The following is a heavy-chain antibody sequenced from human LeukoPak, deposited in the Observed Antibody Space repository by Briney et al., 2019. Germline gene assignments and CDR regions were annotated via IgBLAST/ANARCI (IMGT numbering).Heavy chain of an antibody. CDR2: IYAGGRS. Sequence: SETLSLTCTVSNVSISSGSHYWNWIRQPAGKGLEWIGRIYAGGRSNYNPSLRSRVTISVDTSKNQFSLKLSSVTAADTAVYYCARGGLGTFDYWGQGTLVTVSS. J-gene: IGHJ4*02. CDR1: NVSISSGSHY. CDR3: ARGGLGTFDY. D-gene: IGHD7-27*01. V-gene: IGHV4-61*02.